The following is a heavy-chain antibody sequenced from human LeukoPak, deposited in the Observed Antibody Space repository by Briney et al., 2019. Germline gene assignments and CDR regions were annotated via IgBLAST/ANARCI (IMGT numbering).Heavy chain of an antibody. V-gene: IGHV1-69*13. CDR3: ARDTYYYGSGSYYLLDY. CDR1: GGTFSSYA. J-gene: IGHJ4*02. Sequence: ASVKVSCKASGGTFSSYAISWVRQAPGQGLEWMGGIIPIFGTANYAKKFQGRVTITADESTSTAYMELSRLRSDDTAVYYCARDTYYYGSGSYYLLDYWGQGTLVTVSS. CDR2: IIPIFGTA. D-gene: IGHD3-10*01.